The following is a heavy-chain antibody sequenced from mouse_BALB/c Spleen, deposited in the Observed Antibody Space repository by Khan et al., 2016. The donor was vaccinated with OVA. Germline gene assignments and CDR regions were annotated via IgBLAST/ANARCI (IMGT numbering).Heavy chain of an antibody. CDR3: ARSSSTMFTTGISY. J-gene: IGHJ3*01. V-gene: IGHV5-17*02. Sequence: EVELVESGGGLVQPGGSRKLSCTASGFTFSSYGMYWVRQAPERGLEWVAYISSGSSTLHYADTVKGRFTISRDNPKNTLFLQMTSLRSEDTAMYYCARSSSTMFTTGISYWGQGTLVTVSA. D-gene: IGHD2-2*01. CDR1: GFTFSSYG. CDR2: ISSGSSTL.